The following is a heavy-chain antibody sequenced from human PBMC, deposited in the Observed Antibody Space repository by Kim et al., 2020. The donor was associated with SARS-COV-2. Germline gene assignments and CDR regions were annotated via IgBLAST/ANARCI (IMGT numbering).Heavy chain of an antibody. D-gene: IGHD3-9*01. CDR1: GGSISSYY. J-gene: IGHJ5*02. CDR2: IYYSGST. V-gene: IGHV4-59*08. Sequence: SETLSLTCTVSGGSISSYYWSWIRQPPGKGLEWIGYIYYSGSTNYNPSLKSRVTISVDTSKNQFSLKLSSVTAADTAVYYCARTYYDILTGYDLVSGSLYNWFDPWGQGTLVTVSS. CDR3: ARTYYDILTGYDLVSGSLYNWFDP.